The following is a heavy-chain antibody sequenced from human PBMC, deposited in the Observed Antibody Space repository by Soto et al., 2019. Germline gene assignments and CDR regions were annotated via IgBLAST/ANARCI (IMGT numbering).Heavy chain of an antibody. CDR1: GYTFTNYG. CDR2: ISTYKNDT. V-gene: IGHV1-18*01. CDR3: ARSDSGIYRD. D-gene: IGHD1-26*01. Sequence: QVQLVQSGAEVKKPGASVKVSCKASGYTFTNYGITWVRQAPGQGLEWMGWISTYKNDTDYAQKLQGRVTMTTDTSTSTAYMELRSLGYDDTAVYCGARSDSGIYRDWGKGTLVIVSS. J-gene: IGHJ4*02.